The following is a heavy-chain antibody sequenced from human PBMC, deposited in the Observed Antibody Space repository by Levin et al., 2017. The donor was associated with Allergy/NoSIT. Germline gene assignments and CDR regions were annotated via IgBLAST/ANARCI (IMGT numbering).Heavy chain of an antibody. J-gene: IGHJ3*02. CDR3: ARANYRGYYDSRAGAFDI. CDR2: IYSGGST. D-gene: IGHD3-22*01. CDR1: GFTVSSNY. V-gene: IGHV3-53*01. Sequence: GGSLRLSCAASGFTVSSNYMSWVRQAPGKGLEWVSVIYSGGSTYYADSVKGRFTISRDNSKNTLYLQMNSLRAEDTAVYYCARANYRGYYDSRAGAFDIWGQGTMVTVSS.